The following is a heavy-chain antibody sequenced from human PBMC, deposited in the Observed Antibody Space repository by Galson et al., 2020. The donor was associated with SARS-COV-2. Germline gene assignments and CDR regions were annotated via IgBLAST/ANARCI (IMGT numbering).Heavy chain of an antibody. J-gene: IGHJ4*02. CDR2: ISSSSSYK. D-gene: IGHD5-12*01. CDR3: ARSRWLRGGFDY. CDR1: GFTFSDYY. V-gene: IGHV3-11*06. Sequence: KIGESLKISCAAPGFTFSDYYMSWIRQAPGKGMEWVSYISSSSSYKNYADSVKGRFTISRDNAKNSLYLQMNSLRAEDTAVYYCARSRWLRGGFDYWGQGTLVTVSS.